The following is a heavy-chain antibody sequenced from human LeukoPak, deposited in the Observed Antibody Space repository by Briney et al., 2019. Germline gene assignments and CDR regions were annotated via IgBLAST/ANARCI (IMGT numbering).Heavy chain of an antibody. CDR3: ARFGGVVAVAGTFDY. J-gene: IGHJ4*02. CDR2: ISTYNGNT. V-gene: IGHV1-18*01. Sequence: ASVKVSCKASGYTFTSYGISWVRQAPGHGLEWMGWISTYNGNTNYAQKLQGRVTMTTDTSTSTAYMELRGLRSDDTAVYYCARFGGVVAVAGTFDYWGQGTLVTVSS. CDR1: GYTFTSYG. D-gene: IGHD6-19*01.